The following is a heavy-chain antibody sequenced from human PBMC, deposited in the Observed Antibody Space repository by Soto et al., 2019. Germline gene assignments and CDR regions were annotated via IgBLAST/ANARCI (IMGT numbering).Heavy chain of an antibody. CDR2: INPNSGGT. CDR1: GYTFTGYY. J-gene: IGHJ6*03. CDR3: ARTSGSGSDNYYYYYMDV. D-gene: IGHD3-10*01. V-gene: IGHV1-2*04. Sequence: ASVKVSCKASGYTFTGYYMHWVRQAPGQGLEWMGWINPNSGGTNYAQKFQGWVTMTRDTSISTTYMELSRLRSDDTAVYYCARTSGSGSDNYYYYYMDVWGKGTTVTV.